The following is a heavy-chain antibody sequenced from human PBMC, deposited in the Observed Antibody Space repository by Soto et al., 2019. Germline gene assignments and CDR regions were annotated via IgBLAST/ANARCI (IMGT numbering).Heavy chain of an antibody. J-gene: IGHJ5*02. Sequence: GASVKVSCKASGGTFSSYAISWVRQAPGQGLEWMGGIIPIFGTANYAQKFQGRVTITADESTSTAYMELSSLRSEDTAVYYCARMAVAEFYGFDPWGQGTLVTVSS. CDR1: GGTFSSYA. CDR3: ARMAVAEFYGFDP. CDR2: IIPIFGTA. V-gene: IGHV1-69*13. D-gene: IGHD6-19*01.